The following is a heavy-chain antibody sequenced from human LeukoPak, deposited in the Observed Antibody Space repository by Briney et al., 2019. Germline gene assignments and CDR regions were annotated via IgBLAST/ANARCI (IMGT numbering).Heavy chain of an antibody. CDR2: MNPNSGNT. CDR1: GYTFTSYD. CDR3: AKGPPVYYWNGLRSEYYFDY. D-gene: IGHD1-20*01. Sequence: ASVKVSCKASGYTFTSYDINWVRQATGQGLEWMGWMNPNSGNTGYAQKFQGRVTMTRNTSISTAYMELSSLRSEDTAVYYCAKGPPVYYWNGLRSEYYFDYWGQGTLVTVSS. J-gene: IGHJ4*02. V-gene: IGHV1-8*01.